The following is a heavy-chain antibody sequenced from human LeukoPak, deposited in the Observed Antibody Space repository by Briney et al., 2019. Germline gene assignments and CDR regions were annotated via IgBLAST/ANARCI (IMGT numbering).Heavy chain of an antibody. CDR2: IKQDGSER. J-gene: IGHJ4*02. CDR1: GGSISSSNW. Sequence: GTLSLTCAVSGGSISSSNWWSWVHQPPGKGLEWVASIKQDGSERYYVDSVKGRFTISRDNAKNSLYLQMNSLRAEDTAVYYCARDGTSIVGSLDYWGQGTLVTVSS. V-gene: IGHV3-7*05. D-gene: IGHD1-26*01. CDR3: ARDGTSIVGSLDY.